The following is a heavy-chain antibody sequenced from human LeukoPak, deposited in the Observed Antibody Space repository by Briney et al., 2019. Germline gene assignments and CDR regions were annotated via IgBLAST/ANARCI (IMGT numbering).Heavy chain of an antibody. D-gene: IGHD3-22*01. CDR2: ISYDGSNK. CDR3: AREGYYDSSGYYGDYYYYGMDV. Sequence: PGRSLRLSCAASGFTFSSYAMPWVRQAPGKGLEWVAVISYDGSNKYYADSVKGRFTISRDNSKNTLYLQMNSLRAEDTAVYYCAREGYYDSSGYYGDYYYYGMDVWGQGTTVTVSS. V-gene: IGHV3-30-3*01. CDR1: GFTFSSYA. J-gene: IGHJ6*02.